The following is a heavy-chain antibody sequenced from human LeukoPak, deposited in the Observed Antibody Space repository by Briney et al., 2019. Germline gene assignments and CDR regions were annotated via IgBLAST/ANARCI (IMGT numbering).Heavy chain of an antibody. CDR1: GGTFTIYA. J-gene: IGHJ4*02. CDR3: ARGYSSSWYSLGGY. CDR2: IIPIFGTA. D-gene: IGHD6-13*01. V-gene: IGHV1-69*13. Sequence: SVNVSCTASGGTFTIYAISWVRQAPGQGLEWMGGIIPIFGTANYAQKFQGRVTITADESTSTAYMELSSLRSEDTAVYYCARGYSSSWYSLGGYWGQGTLVTVSS.